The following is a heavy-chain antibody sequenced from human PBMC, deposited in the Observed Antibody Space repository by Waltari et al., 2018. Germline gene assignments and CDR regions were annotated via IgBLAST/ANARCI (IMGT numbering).Heavy chain of an antibody. CDR2: IKQDGSEK. CDR1: GFTFSRYW. V-gene: IGHV3-7*01. J-gene: IGHJ3*02. D-gene: IGHD6-19*01. Sequence: VQLVESGGGLVQPGGSLRLSCAASGFTFSRYWMSWVRQAPGKGLEWVANIKQDGSEKYYVDSVKGRFTISRDNAKNSLYLQMNSLRAEDTAVYYCAREEQWLVPFDIWGQGTMVTVSS. CDR3: AREEQWLVPFDI.